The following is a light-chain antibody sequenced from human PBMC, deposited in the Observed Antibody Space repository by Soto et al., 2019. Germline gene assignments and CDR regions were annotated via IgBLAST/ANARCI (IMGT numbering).Light chain of an antibody. V-gene: IGLV2-14*03. CDR3: SSYAPSSTLYV. Sequence: QSALTQPASVSGSPGQSITISCTGTSSDVGAYNYVSWYQQYPGKAPKYIIYDVTNRPSGVSYRFSGSKSGNTAPLTISGLQAEEEVDYYCSSYAPSSTLYVFGTGTKLTVL. CDR2: DVT. CDR1: SSDVGAYNY. J-gene: IGLJ1*01.